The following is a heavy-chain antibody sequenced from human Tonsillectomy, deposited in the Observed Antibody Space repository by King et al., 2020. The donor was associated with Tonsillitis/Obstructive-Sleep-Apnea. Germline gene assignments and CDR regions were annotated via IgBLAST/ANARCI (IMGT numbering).Heavy chain of an antibody. V-gene: IGHV4-31*03. D-gene: IGHD2-2*01. CDR2: IYYSGST. CDR1: GGSISSGGYY. CDR3: AIGYCSSTSCYETYYYYGMEV. J-gene: IGHJ6*02. Sequence: VQLQESGPGLVKPSQTLSLTCTVSGGSISSGGYYWSWIRQHPGKGLEWIGYIYYSGSTYYNPSLKSRVTISVDTSENQFSLKLSSVTAADTAVYYCAIGYCSSTSCYETYYYYGMEVWGQGTTVTVSS.